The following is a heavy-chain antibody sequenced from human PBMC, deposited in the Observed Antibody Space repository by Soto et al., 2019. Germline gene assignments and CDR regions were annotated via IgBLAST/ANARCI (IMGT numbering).Heavy chain of an antibody. Sequence: QVPLVQSGAEVKKPGASVKVSCKASGYTFTSYAMHWVRQAPGQRLEWMGWINAGNGNTKYSQKFQGRVTITRDTAARTAYMVLSSLRSEDTAVYYCARVGLRDDILTGYFGTNWFDPWGQGTLVTVSS. D-gene: IGHD3-9*01. J-gene: IGHJ5*02. CDR1: GYTFTSYA. V-gene: IGHV1-3*01. CDR3: ARVGLRDDILTGYFGTNWFDP. CDR2: INAGNGNT.